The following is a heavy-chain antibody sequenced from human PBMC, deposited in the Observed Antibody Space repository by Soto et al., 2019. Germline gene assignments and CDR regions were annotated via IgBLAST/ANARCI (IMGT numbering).Heavy chain of an antibody. Sequence: SETLSLTCTVSGGSISSYYWSWIRQPPGKGLEWIGYIYYSGSTNYNPSLKSRVTISVDTSKNQFSLKLSSVTAADTAVYYCARTGTILKNAFDIWGQGTMVTVSS. CDR2: IYYSGST. CDR3: ARTGTILKNAFDI. CDR1: GGSISSYY. V-gene: IGHV4-59*01. D-gene: IGHD3-9*01. J-gene: IGHJ3*02.